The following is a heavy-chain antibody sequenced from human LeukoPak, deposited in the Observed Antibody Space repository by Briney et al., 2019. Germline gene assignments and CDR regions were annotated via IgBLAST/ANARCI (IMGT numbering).Heavy chain of an antibody. CDR1: GFTFSNYA. CDR2: ISNNGVKT. V-gene: IGHV3-64*01. CDR3: ARGNSVNYYYYGMDV. D-gene: IGHD5-18*01. Sequence: GGSLRLSCVASGFTFSNYAMHWVRQAPGKGLEYVSSISNNGVKTFYANSVKGRFTISRDNSNNALYLQMGSLRAEDMAVYYCARGNSVNYYYYGMDVWGQGTTVTVSS. J-gene: IGHJ6*02.